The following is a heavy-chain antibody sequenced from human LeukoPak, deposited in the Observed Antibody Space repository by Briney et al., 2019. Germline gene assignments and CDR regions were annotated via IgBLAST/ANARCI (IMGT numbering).Heavy chain of an antibody. CDR3: ARVISAYGDYREI. D-gene: IGHD4-17*01. Sequence: GGTLRLSCAAPGFTVSSNYMSWVRQAPGEGLEWVSVIYSGGSTYYADSVKGRFTISRDTSKNTLYLQMNSLRAEDTAVYYCARVISAYGDYREIWGQGTLVTVSS. CDR2: IYSGGST. CDR1: GFTVSSNY. V-gene: IGHV3-53*01. J-gene: IGHJ4*02.